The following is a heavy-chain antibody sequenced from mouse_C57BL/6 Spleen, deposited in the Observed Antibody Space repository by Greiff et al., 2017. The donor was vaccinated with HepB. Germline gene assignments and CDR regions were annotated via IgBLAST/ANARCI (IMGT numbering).Heavy chain of an antibody. CDR2: IDPSDSYT. Sequence: VQLQQSGAELVKPGASVKLSCKASGYTFTSYWMQWVKQRPGQGLEWIGEIDPSDSYTNYNQKFKGKATLTVDTSSSTAYMQLSSLTSEDSAVYYCARRANGYPYYFDDWGQGTTLTVSS. J-gene: IGHJ2*01. D-gene: IGHD2-2*01. V-gene: IGHV1-50*01. CDR3: ARRANGYPYYFDD. CDR1: GYTFTSYW.